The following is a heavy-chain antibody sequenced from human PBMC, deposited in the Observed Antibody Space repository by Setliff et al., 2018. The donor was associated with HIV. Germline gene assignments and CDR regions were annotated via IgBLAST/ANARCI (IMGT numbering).Heavy chain of an antibody. J-gene: IGHJ4*02. CDR1: WDSVSSNSAA. CDR2: TYYRSKWYY. Sequence: SQTLSLTCAISWDSVSSNSAAWNWIRQSPARGLEWLGRTYYRSKWYYNYADSVKGRFTISRDNSKNTLYLQMNSLRAEDTAVYYCARDPPGGSYPCYFDYWGQGTLVTVSS. CDR3: ARDPPGGSYPCYFDY. V-gene: IGHV6-1*01. D-gene: IGHD1-26*01.